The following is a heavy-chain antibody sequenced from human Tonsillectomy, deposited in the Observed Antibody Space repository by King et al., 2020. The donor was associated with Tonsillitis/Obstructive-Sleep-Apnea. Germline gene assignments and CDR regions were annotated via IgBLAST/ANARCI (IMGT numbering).Heavy chain of an antibody. Sequence: QLVQSGAEVKKPGASVKVSCKASGYTFTNYGISWVRQAPGQGLEWMAWISAHNGHTNYAQKLQGRLTMTTDTSTSTAYMELRSLRSDDTAVYYCARDSMGHYYDSSGYYTFNYWGQGTLVTVSA. J-gene: IGHJ4*02. CDR2: ISAHNGHT. CDR3: ARDSMGHYYDSSGYYTFNY. D-gene: IGHD3-22*01. V-gene: IGHV1-18*01. CDR1: GYTFTNYG.